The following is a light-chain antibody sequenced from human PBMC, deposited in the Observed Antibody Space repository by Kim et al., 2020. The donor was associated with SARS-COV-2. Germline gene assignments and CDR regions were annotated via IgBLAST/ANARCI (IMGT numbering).Light chain of an antibody. CDR3: ETWDRNTRV. Sequence: QSVLTQSSSASASLGSSVKLTCTLSSGHSTYIIAWHQQQPGKAPRYLMKLEGSGSFNKGSGVPDRFSGSSSGADRCLTISNLQSEDEGDYYCETWDRNTRVFGGGTQLTVL. V-gene: IGLV4-60*03. CDR2: LEGSGSF. CDR1: SGHSTYI. J-gene: IGLJ3*02.